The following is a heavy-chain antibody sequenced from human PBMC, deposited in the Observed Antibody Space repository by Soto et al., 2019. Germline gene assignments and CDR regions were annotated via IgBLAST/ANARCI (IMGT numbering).Heavy chain of an antibody. CDR3: ARGATWYGSD. V-gene: IGHV3-30*04. J-gene: IGHJ1*01. D-gene: IGHD3-10*01. CDR2: ISHDGRNK. Sequence: QVQLVESGGGVVQPGRSLRLSCAASGFTFSDYAMHWVRQAPGKGLEWVAVISHDGRNKYYADSVKGRFTISRDESKNTLYAHMNSLKTEDTAVYDCARGATWYGSDWGQGTLVIVAS. CDR1: GFTFSDYA.